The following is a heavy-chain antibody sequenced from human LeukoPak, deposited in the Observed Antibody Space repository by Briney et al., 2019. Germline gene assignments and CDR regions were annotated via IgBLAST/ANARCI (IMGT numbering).Heavy chain of an antibody. J-gene: IGHJ4*02. CDR3: VKNNGWFHLAQ. V-gene: IGHV3-7*03. Sequence: GGSLRLSCAASGFNFRDHWMDWVRQAPGKGLEWVGHIKTDGSETYYLDSLRGRFSISRDNTNNALYLQMNSLRVEDTAVYYCVKNNGWFHLAQWGQETLVTVSS. CDR2: IKTDGSET. CDR1: GFNFRDHW. D-gene: IGHD6-19*01.